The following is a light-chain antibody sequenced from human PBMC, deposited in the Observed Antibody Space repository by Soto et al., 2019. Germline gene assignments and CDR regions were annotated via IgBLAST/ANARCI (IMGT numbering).Light chain of an antibody. J-gene: IGLJ1*01. V-gene: IGLV2-11*01. CDR3: CSYAGSYTNV. CDR1: SSDVGGYNY. CDR2: DVS. Sequence: QSALTQPRSVSGSPGQSVTISCTGTSSDVGGYNYVSWYQQHPGKAPKLMIYDVSKRPSGVPDRFPGSKSGNTASLTISGLQAEDEADYYCCSYAGSYTNVFGTGTKLTVL.